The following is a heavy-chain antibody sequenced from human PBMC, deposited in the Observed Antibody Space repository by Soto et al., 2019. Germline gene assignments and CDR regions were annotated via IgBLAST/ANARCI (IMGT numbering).Heavy chain of an antibody. Sequence: SETLSLTCTVSGGSISSYYWSWIRQPPGKGLEWIGYIYYSGSTNYNPSLKSRVTISVDTSKNQFSLKLSSVTAADTAVYYCARGKAHGYNWFDPWGQGTLVTVSS. CDR1: GGSISSYY. CDR3: ARGKAHGYNWFDP. V-gene: IGHV4-59*01. J-gene: IGHJ5*02. CDR2: IYYSGST.